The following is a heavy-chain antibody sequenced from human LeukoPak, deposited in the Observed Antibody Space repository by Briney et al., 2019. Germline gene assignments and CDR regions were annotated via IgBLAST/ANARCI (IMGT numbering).Heavy chain of an antibody. CDR3: ARVDFNRRVAKYYMDV. V-gene: IGHV4-34*01. CDR1: AGSFSGYY. D-gene: IGHD3-3*01. CDR2: INHSGST. J-gene: IGHJ6*03. Sequence: SETLSLTCAVYAGSFSGYYWSWIRQPPGKGLEWIGEINHSGSTNYNPSLKSRVTISVDTSKNQFSLKLSSVTAADTAVYYCARVDFNRRVAKYYMDVWGKGTTVTVSS.